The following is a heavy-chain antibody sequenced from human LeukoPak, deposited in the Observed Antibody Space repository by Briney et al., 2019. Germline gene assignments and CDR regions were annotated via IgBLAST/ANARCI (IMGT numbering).Heavy chain of an antibody. Sequence: SGGSLRLSCAASGFTFSGYWMSWVRQAPGKGLEWVANIKQDGSEKYYVDSVKGRFTISRDNAKNSLYLQMNSLRAEDTAVYYCARFLAAAGSLDYWGQGTLVTVSS. CDR1: GFTFSGYW. CDR3: ARFLAAAGSLDY. V-gene: IGHV3-7*01. J-gene: IGHJ4*02. CDR2: IKQDGSEK. D-gene: IGHD6-13*01.